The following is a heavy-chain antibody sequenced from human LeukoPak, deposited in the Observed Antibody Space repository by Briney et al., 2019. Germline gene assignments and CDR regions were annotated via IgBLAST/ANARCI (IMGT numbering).Heavy chain of an antibody. Sequence: PGRSLRLSCAASGFTFSSYGMHWVRQAPGKGLEWVADIWYDGSNKYYADSVKGRFTISRDNSKNTLYLHMNSPRAEDTAVYYCAKDRFSEWLLSPTFDSWGQGTLVTVSS. J-gene: IGHJ4*02. V-gene: IGHV3-33*06. CDR3: AKDRFSEWLLSPTFDS. CDR1: GFTFSSYG. CDR2: IWYDGSNK. D-gene: IGHD3-3*01.